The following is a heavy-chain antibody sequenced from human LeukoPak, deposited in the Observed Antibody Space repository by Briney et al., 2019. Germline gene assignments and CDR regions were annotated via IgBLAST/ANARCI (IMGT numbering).Heavy chain of an antibody. D-gene: IGHD3-22*01. CDR3: ARAPIYYDSSGYYPLWSY. V-gene: IGHV1-2*06. J-gene: IGHJ4*02. Sequence: GASVKVSCKASGYTFTGYYMHWVRQAPGQGLEWMGRINPNSGGTNYAQKFQGRVTMTRDTSISTAYMELSRLRSGDTAVYYCARAPIYYDSSGYYPLWSYWGQGTLVTVSS. CDR2: INPNSGGT. CDR1: GYTFTGYY.